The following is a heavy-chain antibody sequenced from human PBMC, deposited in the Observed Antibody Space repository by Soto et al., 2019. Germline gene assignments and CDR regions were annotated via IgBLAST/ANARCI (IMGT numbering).Heavy chain of an antibody. D-gene: IGHD1-1*01. CDR1: GFIISDYG. CDR2: FCGGGGGT. Sequence: EVQLLESGGGLVQPGGSLRLSCAVSGFIISDYGVTWVRQAPGKGLEWVSGFCGGGGGTFYADSVKGRFTISRDDPKNTAYLQMNSLGAEDTAVYYCVRWNGFGDRWGQGTLVTVSS. CDR3: VRWNGFGDR. J-gene: IGHJ5*02. V-gene: IGHV3-23*01.